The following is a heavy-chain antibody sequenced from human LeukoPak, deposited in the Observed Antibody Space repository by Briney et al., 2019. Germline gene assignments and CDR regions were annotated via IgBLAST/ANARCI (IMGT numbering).Heavy chain of an antibody. Sequence: PGGSLRLSCAASGFTFSSYWMSWVRQAPGKGLEWVANIKQDGSEKYYVDSVKGRFTISRDNAKNTLYLQMNSLRAEDTAVYYCARDGSNYDILTGYSDFDYWGQGTLVTVSS. CDR3: ARDGSNYDILTGYSDFDY. D-gene: IGHD3-9*01. CDR1: GFTFSSYW. J-gene: IGHJ4*02. V-gene: IGHV3-7*01. CDR2: IKQDGSEK.